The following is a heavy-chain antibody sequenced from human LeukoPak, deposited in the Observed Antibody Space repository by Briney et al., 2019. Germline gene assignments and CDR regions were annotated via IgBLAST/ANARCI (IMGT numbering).Heavy chain of an antibody. D-gene: IGHD2-15*01. CDR3: AREADIVVVVAASWFDP. CDR1: GGTFSSYA. Sequence: VASVKVSCKASGGTFSSYAISWVRQAPGQGLEWMGRIIPILGIANYAQKFQGRVTITADKSTSTAYMELSSLRSEDTAVYYCAREADIVVVVAASWFDPWGQGTLVTVSS. V-gene: IGHV1-69*04. CDR2: IIPILGIA. J-gene: IGHJ5*02.